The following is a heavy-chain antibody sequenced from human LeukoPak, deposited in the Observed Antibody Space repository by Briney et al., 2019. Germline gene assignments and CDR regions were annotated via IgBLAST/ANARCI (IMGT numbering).Heavy chain of an antibody. CDR3: ARSPPYYYDSRGAFDI. Sequence: KASETLSLTCTVSGGSISSSSYYWGWIRQPPGKGLEWIGSIYYSGSTYYNPSLKSRVTISVDTSKNQFSLKLSSVTAADTAVYYCARSPPYYYDSRGAFDIWGQGTMVTVSS. CDR1: GGSISSSSYY. CDR2: IYYSGST. V-gene: IGHV4-39*07. J-gene: IGHJ3*02. D-gene: IGHD3-22*01.